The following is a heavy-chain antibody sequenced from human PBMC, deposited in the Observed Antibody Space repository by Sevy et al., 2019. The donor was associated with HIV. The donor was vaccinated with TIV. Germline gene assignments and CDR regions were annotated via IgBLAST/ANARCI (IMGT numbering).Heavy chain of an antibody. CDR1: GFTVSSNY. CDR3: ATSMITLGDDFDI. J-gene: IGHJ3*02. D-gene: IGHD3-16*01. CDR2: IYSGGST. Sequence: GGSLRLSCAASGFTVSSNYMSWVRQAPGKGLEWVSVIYSGGSTYDADSVKGRFTISRDNSKNTLYLQMNSLRAEDTAVYYCATSMITLGDDFDIWGQGTMVTVSS. V-gene: IGHV3-53*01.